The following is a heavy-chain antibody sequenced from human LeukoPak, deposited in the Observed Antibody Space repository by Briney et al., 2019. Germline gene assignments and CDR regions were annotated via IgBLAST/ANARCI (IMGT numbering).Heavy chain of an antibody. CDR2: ISGSGGST. V-gene: IGHV3-23*01. J-gene: IGHJ4*02. CDR1: GFTFSSYA. CDR3: AKFSGRSGSYPGNFDY. Sequence: PGGSLRLSCAASGFTFSSYAMSWVRQAPGKGLEWVSAISGSGGSTYYADSVKGRFTISRDNSKNTLYLQMNSLRAEDTAVYYCAKFSGRSGSYPGNFDYWGQGTLVTVSS. D-gene: IGHD3-10*01.